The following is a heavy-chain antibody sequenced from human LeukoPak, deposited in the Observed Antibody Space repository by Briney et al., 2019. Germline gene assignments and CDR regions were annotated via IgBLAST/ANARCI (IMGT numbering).Heavy chain of an antibody. CDR3: AVEDVDTAMVH. D-gene: IGHD5-18*01. V-gene: IGHV4-59*01. CDR1: GGSISSYY. CDR2: IYYSGST. J-gene: IGHJ4*02. Sequence: SATLSLTCTVSGGSISSYYWSWIRQPPGKGLEWIGYIYYSGSTNYNPSLKSRVTISVDTSKNQFSLKLSSVTAADTAVYYCAVEDVDTAMVHWGQGTLVTVSS.